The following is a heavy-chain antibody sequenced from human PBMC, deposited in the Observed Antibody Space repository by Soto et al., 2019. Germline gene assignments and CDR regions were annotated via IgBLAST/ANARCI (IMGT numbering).Heavy chain of an antibody. CDR1: GGSFSGYY. D-gene: IGHD3-10*01. J-gene: IGHJ6*02. Sequence: SETLSLTCAVYGGSFSGYYWSWTRQPPGKGLEWIGEINHSGSTNYNPSLKSRVTISVDTSKNQFSLKLSSVTAADTAVYYCASMVRGVNRFYYYGMDVWGQGTTVTVSS. V-gene: IGHV4-34*01. CDR3: ASMVRGVNRFYYYGMDV. CDR2: INHSGST.